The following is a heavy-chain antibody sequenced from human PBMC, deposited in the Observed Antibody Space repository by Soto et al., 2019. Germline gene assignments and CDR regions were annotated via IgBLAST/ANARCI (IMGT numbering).Heavy chain of an antibody. Sequence: SVKVSCKASGGTFSSYASSGVRQAPGQGLEWMGGIIPIFGTANYAQKFQGRVTITADKSTSTAYMELSSLRSEDTAVYYCARGIAARYDAFDTWGQGTMLTVSS. CDR2: IIPIFGTA. V-gene: IGHV1-69*06. CDR1: GGTFSSYA. CDR3: ARGIAARYDAFDT. D-gene: IGHD6-6*01. J-gene: IGHJ3*02.